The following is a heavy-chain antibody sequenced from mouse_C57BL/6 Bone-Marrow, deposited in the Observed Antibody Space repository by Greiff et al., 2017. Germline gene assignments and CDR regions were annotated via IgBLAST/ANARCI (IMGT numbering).Heavy chain of an antibody. CDR1: GYTFTSYW. CDR3: ARDGYYVWFAY. V-gene: IGHV1-69*01. J-gene: IGHJ3*01. D-gene: IGHD2-3*01. Sequence: QVQLQQPGAELVMPGASVKLSCKASGYTFTSYWMHWVQQRPGQGLEWIGEIDPSDSYTNYNQKFKGKSTLTVDKSSSTAYMQLSSLTSEDSAVYYCARDGYYVWFAYWGQGTLVTVSA. CDR2: IDPSDSYT.